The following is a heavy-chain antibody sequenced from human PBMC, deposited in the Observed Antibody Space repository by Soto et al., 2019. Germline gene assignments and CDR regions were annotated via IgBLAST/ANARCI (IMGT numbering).Heavy chain of an antibody. Sequence: SETLSLTCTVSGGSISSGGYYWSWIRQHPGKGLEWIGYIYYSGSTYYNPSLKSRVTISVDTSKNQFSLKLSSVTAADTAVYYCARVYVWNCISTRCPFDYWGQGNLVTVS. J-gene: IGHJ4*02. CDR2: IYYSGST. CDR1: GGSISSGGYY. V-gene: IGHV4-31*03. CDR3: ARVYVWNCISTRCPFDY. D-gene: IGHD2-2*01.